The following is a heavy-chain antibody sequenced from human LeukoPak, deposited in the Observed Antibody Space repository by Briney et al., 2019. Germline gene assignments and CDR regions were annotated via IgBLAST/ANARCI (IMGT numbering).Heavy chain of an antibody. J-gene: IGHJ4*02. CDR1: GFTFSSYA. CDR2: ISGSGGST. V-gene: IGHV3-23*01. D-gene: IGHD5-18*01. CDR3: ARGSRWGSYGYFDY. Sequence: GGSLRLSCAASGFTFSSYATSWVRQAPGKGLEWVSAISGSGGSTYYADSVKGRFTISRDNSKNTLYLQMNSLRAEDTAVYYCARGSRWGSYGYFDYWGQGTLVTVSS.